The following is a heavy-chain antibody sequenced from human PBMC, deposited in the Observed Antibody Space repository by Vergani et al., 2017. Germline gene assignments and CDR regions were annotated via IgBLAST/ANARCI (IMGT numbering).Heavy chain of an antibody. Sequence: QVQLVQSGAEVKKPGSSVKVSCKASGGTFSSYAISWVRQAPGQGLEWMGRIIPILGIANYAQKVQGRVTITADKSTSTAYMELSSLRSEDTAVYYCARGGDGVHNYNDYWGQGTLVTVSS. CDR1: GGTFSSYA. CDR3: ARGGDGVHNYNDY. CDR2: IIPILGIA. J-gene: IGHJ4*02. V-gene: IGHV1-69*04. D-gene: IGHD4-11*01.